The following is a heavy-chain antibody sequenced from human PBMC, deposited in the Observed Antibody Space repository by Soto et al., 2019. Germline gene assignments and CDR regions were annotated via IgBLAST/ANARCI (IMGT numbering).Heavy chain of an antibody. J-gene: IGHJ4*02. D-gene: IGHD5-12*01. CDR1: GFTFSNAW. V-gene: IGHV3-15*01. CDR3: TTIVATITGIDY. CDR2: IKSKTDGGTT. Sequence: SGGSLRLSCAASGFTFSNAWMSWVRQAPGKGLEWVGRIKSKTDGGTTDYAAPVKGRFTISRDDSKNTLYLQMNSLKTEDTAVYYCTTIVATITGIDYWGQGTLVTVSS.